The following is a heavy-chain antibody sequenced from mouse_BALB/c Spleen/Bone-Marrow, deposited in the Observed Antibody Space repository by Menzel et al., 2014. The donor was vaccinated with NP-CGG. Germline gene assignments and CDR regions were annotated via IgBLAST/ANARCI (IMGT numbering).Heavy chain of an antibody. J-gene: IGHJ1*01. CDR2: IDPYNGVT. Sequence: QLQESGPELVKPGASVKVSCKASGYAFTSYNMYWVKQSHGKSLEWIGYIDPYNGVTSYNQKFKGKATLTVDKSSSTAYMHLNSLTSEDSAVYYCAREDGNYWYFDVWGAGTTVTVSS. CDR3: AREDGNYWYFDV. V-gene: IGHV1S135*01. D-gene: IGHD2-1*01. CDR1: GYAFTSYN.